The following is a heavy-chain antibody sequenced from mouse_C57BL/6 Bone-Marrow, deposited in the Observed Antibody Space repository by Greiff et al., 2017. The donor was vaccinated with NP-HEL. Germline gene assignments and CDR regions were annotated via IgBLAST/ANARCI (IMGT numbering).Heavy chain of an antibody. J-gene: IGHJ4*01. D-gene: IGHD2-13*01. CDR1: GFNIKDDY. V-gene: IGHV14-4*01. Sequence: VQLQQSGAELVRPGASVKLSCTASGFNIKDDYMHWVKQRPEQGLEWIGWIDPENGDTEYASKFQGKATITADTSSNTAYLQLSSLTSEDTAVYDCTTGGCCACDVDCWGRGTSITVSS. CDR3: TTGGCCACDVDC. CDR2: IDPENGDT.